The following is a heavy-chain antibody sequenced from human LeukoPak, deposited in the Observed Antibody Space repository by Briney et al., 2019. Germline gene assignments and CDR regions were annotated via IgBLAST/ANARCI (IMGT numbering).Heavy chain of an antibody. CDR1: GFTFSSYE. CDR2: ISSSGSTI. Sequence: PGGSLRLSCAASGFTFSSYEMNWVRQAPGKGLEWVSYISSSGSTIYYADSVKGRFTISRDNAKNSLYLQMNSLRAEDTAVYYCARANYDSSGTIDYWGQGTLVTVSS. CDR3: ARANYDSSGTIDY. V-gene: IGHV3-48*03. D-gene: IGHD3-22*01. J-gene: IGHJ4*02.